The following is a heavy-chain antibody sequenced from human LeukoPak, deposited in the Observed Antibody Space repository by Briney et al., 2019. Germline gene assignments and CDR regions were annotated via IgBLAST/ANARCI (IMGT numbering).Heavy chain of an antibody. V-gene: IGHV3-23*01. D-gene: IGHD3-16*01. Sequence: GGSLRLSCAASGFTSSNYAMSWVRLAPGKGLEWVSAISGSAATTYYADSVKGRFTISRDNAKNSLYLQMNSLRAEDTAVYYCARDLSLEGEPLDYWGQGTLVTVSS. J-gene: IGHJ4*02. CDR2: ISGSAATT. CDR3: ARDLSLEGEPLDY. CDR1: GFTSSNYA.